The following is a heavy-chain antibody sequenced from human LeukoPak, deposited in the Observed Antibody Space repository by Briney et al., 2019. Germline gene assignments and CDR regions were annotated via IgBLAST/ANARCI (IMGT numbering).Heavy chain of an antibody. Sequence: ASVKVSCKASGYTFTSYGISWVRQAPGQGLEWMGWISAYNGNTNYAQKLQGRVTMTTDTSTSTAYMGLRSLRSDDTAVYYCARTPLDFWSGYYTGLFDYWGQGTLVTVSS. J-gene: IGHJ4*02. CDR2: ISAYNGNT. CDR3: ARTPLDFWSGYYTGLFDY. V-gene: IGHV1-18*01. CDR1: GYTFTSYG. D-gene: IGHD3-3*01.